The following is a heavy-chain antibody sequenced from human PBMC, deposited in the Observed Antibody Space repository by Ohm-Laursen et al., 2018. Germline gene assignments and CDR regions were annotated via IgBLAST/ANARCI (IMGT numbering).Heavy chain of an antibody. J-gene: IGHJ4*02. CDR1: GGSISTYY. D-gene: IGHD1/OR15-1a*01. CDR3: ARRTYFDQ. CDR2: ISNTGST. V-gene: IGHV4-59*08. Sequence: SDTLSLTWTVSGGSISTYYWSWIRQPPGKGLEWIGYISNTGSTNYSPSLKSRVTISVDTSKSQFSLKLSSVTAADTAVYYCARRTYFDQWSQGTLVTVSS.